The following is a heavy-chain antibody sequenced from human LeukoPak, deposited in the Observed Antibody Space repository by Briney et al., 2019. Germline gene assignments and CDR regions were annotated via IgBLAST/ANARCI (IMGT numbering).Heavy chain of an antibody. Sequence: PGGSPRLSCAAAGFTFSSYWMSWVRQAPGKGLEWVANIKQDGSEKYYVDSVKGRFTISRDNAKNSLYLQMNSLRAEDTAVYYCLSYDFWSGYHFSGDEPNDYWGQGTLVTVSS. CDR1: GFTFSSYW. D-gene: IGHD3-3*01. V-gene: IGHV3-7*01. J-gene: IGHJ4*02. CDR3: LSYDFWSGYHFSGDEPNDY. CDR2: IKQDGSEK.